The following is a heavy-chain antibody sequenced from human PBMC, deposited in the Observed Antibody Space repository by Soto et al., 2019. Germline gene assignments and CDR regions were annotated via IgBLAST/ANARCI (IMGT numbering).Heavy chain of an antibody. V-gene: IGHV3-74*03. CDR3: ARDLGGPDY. J-gene: IGHJ4*02. CDR2: PSSDGFGT. D-gene: IGHD3-16*01. Sequence: GGSLRLSCAASGFTLSPYWMHWVRQAPGRGLEWVARPSSDGFGTAYADSVKGRFLISRDTARNTLFLHMDILRHEDTAVYYCARDLGGPDYWGRGTLVTVSS. CDR1: GFTLSPYW.